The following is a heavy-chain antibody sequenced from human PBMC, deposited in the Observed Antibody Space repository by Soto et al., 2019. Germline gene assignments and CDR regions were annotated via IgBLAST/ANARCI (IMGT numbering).Heavy chain of an antibody. CDR1: GFTFSSYG. CDR3: VKDGSSGWPYFYAMDV. Sequence: QVQLVESGGGVVQPGRSLRLSCAASGFTFSSYGMHWVRQAPGKGLEWVAVISYDGRNKYYADAVKGRFTISRDNSKNTLYLQMSSLRAEDTAVYYCVKDGSSGWPYFYAMDVWGQGTTVTVSS. CDR2: ISYDGRNK. D-gene: IGHD6-19*01. J-gene: IGHJ6*02. V-gene: IGHV3-30*18.